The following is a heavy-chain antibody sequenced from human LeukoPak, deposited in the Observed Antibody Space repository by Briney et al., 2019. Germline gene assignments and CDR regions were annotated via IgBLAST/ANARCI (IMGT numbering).Heavy chain of an antibody. CDR2: LSSNGGST. J-gene: IGHJ4*02. D-gene: IGHD2-2*01. CDR3: ARARCGCTSCYWADAVYFDY. V-gene: IGHV3-64*01. CDR1: GFTFSIYA. Sequence: GGSLRLSCAASGFTFSIYAMHWVRQAPGKGLEYVSGLSSNGGSTYYANSVKGRFTISRDNSKNTLFLQLGSLRAEDMAVYYCARARCGCTSCYWADAVYFDYWGRGTLVTVSS.